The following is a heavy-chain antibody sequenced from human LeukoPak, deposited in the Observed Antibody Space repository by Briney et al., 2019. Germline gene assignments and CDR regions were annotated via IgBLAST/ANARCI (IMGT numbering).Heavy chain of an antibody. CDR2: MYYSGST. CDR1: GVSISSYY. V-gene: IGHV4-59*01. J-gene: IGHJ6*02. CDR3: ARTQYSYGYYYGMDV. Sequence: PSETLSLTCTVSGVSISSYYWGWIRQPPGKGLEWIGYMYYSGSTNYNPSLKSRVTISVDTSKNQFSLKLSSVTAADTAVYYCARTQYSYGYYYGMDVWGQGTTVTVSS. D-gene: IGHD5-18*01.